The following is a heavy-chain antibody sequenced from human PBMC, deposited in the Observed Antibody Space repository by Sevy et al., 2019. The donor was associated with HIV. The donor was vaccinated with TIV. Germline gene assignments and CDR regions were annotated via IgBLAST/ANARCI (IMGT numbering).Heavy chain of an antibody. CDR1: GFTFSSYW. CDR3: ARPYRTDPFYYSGSSGYYYPSYFDS. CDR2: INQVGSEK. J-gene: IGHJ4*02. V-gene: IGHV3-7*01. Sequence: GGSLRLSCAASGFTFSSYWMTWVRQAPGKGLEWVANINQVGSEKFYVDSVKGRFTISRDNAKNSLYLQMNSLRVEDRAVYYCARPYRTDPFYYSGSSGYYYPSYFDSWGQGTLVTVSS. D-gene: IGHD3-22*01.